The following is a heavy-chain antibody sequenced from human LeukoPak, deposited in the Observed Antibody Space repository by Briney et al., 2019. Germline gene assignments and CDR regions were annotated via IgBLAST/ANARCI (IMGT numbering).Heavy chain of an antibody. D-gene: IGHD3-16*01. CDR1: GFTFSSYA. CDR2: ISGSGGST. Sequence: GGSLRLSCAASGFTFSSYAMSWVRQAQGKGLEWVSAISGSGGSTYYADSVKGRFTISRDNSKNTLYLQMNSLRAEDTAVYYCAKGLNDYVSYFDYWGQGTLVTVSS. CDR3: AKGLNDYVSYFDY. V-gene: IGHV3-23*01. J-gene: IGHJ4*02.